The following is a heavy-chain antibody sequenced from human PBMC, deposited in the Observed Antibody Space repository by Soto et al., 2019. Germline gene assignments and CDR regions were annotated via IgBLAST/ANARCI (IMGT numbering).Heavy chain of an antibody. Sequence: SETLSLTCTVSGGSISSGGYYWSWIRQHPGKGLEWIGYIYYSGSTYYNPSLKSRVTISVDTSKNQFSLKLSSVTAADTAVYYCARNRRDYDSSGYYYVNPHYWGQGTLVTVSS. CDR1: GGSISSGGYY. V-gene: IGHV4-31*03. CDR3: ARNRRDYDSSGYYYVNPHY. D-gene: IGHD3-22*01. J-gene: IGHJ4*02. CDR2: IYYSGST.